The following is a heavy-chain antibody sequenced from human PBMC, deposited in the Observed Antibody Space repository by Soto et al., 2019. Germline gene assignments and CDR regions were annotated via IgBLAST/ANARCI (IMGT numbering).Heavy chain of an antibody. CDR3: TRHAVDY. D-gene: IGHD6-19*01. CDR1: RFSFSDSA. Sequence: EVHLVESGGSLVQPGGSLKLSCVASRFSFSDSAMHWVRQASGKGLEWVGRIRSKPNSYATAYDESVKGRFTISRDDSKNTAYLQMNSLKTEDTAVYYCTRHAVDYWGQGTLVTVSS. V-gene: IGHV3-73*02. CDR2: IRSKPNSYAT. J-gene: IGHJ4*02.